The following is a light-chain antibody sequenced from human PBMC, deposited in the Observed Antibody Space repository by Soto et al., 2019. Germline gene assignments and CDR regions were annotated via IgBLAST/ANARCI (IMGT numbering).Light chain of an antibody. J-gene: IGLJ1*01. Sequence: QSVLAQPASVSGLPGQSITISCTGTSSDVGAYDFVSWYQQHPDKAPKLMIYEVSNRPSGVSYRFSGSKSVNTATLTISGLQAEDEADYYCSSYTTSSTRVFGTGTKVTVL. CDR1: SSDVGAYDF. V-gene: IGLV2-14*03. CDR2: EVS. CDR3: SSYTTSSTRV.